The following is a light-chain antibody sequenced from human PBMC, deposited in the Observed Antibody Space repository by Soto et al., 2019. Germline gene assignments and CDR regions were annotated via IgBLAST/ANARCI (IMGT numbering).Light chain of an antibody. Sequence: VLTQSADPLSLPAGERATLSCAASQSISSYLAWYQQKPGQAPRLLIYDASSRATGIPARFSGSGSGTDFTLTISSLEPEDFAVYYCQQRSNWPPITFGQGTRLEIK. CDR3: QQRSNWPPIT. CDR2: DAS. V-gene: IGKV3-11*01. CDR1: QSISSY. J-gene: IGKJ5*01.